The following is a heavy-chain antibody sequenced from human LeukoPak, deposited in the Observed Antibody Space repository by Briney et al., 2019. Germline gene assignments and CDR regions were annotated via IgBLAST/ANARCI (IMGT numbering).Heavy chain of an antibody. Sequence: GGSLRLSCAASGFTFDDYAMHWVRQAPGKGLEWVSGISWNSGSIGYADSVKGRFTISRDNAKNSLYLQMNSLRAEDTALYYCAKEVRGLGYCYGMDVWGQGTTVTVSS. J-gene: IGHJ6*02. CDR3: AKEVRGLGYCYGMDV. V-gene: IGHV3-9*01. D-gene: IGHD1-26*01. CDR2: ISWNSGSI. CDR1: GFTFDDYA.